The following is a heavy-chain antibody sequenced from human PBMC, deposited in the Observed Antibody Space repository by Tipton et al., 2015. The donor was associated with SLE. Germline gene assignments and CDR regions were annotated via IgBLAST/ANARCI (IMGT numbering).Heavy chain of an antibody. CDR2: IYSSGGT. CDR1: GGCINNYY. CDR3: ARGNYDFRGRTFDI. J-gene: IGHJ3*02. V-gene: IGHV4-4*08. D-gene: IGHD3-3*01. Sequence: TLSLTCSVSGGCINNYYWNWFRQTQGKGLEWIGYIYSSGGTDYNPSLKSRLTISVETSKNQFSLKLTSVTAADTAVYYCARGNYDFRGRTFDIWGQGTMVTVSS.